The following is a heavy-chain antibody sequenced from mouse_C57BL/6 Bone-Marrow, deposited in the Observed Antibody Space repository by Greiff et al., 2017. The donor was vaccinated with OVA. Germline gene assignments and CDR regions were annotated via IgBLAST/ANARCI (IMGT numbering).Heavy chain of an antibody. V-gene: IGHV1-53*01. CDR1: GYTFTSYW. D-gene: IGHD2-4*01. Sequence: QVQLQQPGTDLVKPGASVKLSCKASGYTFTSYWMHWVKQRPGQGLEWIGNINPSNGGTNYNEKFKSKATLTVDKSSSTAYMQLSSLTSEDSAVYYCARCDYAGGYAMDYWGQGTSVTVSS. CDR3: ARCDYAGGYAMDY. J-gene: IGHJ4*01. CDR2: INPSNGGT.